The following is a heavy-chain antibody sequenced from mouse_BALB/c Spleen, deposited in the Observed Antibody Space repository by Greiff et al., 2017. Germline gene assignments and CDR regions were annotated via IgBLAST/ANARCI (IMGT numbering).Heavy chain of an antibody. CDR1: GFNIKDYY. D-gene: IGHD2-1*01. Sequence: EVQLQQSGAELVRSGASVKLSCTASGFNIKDYYMHWVKQRPEQGLEWIGWIDPENGDTEYAPKFQGKATMTADKSSSTAYMQLSSLTSEDSAVYYCARGGNYYFDYWGQGTTLTVSS. CDR3: ARGGNYYFDY. V-gene: IGHV14-4*02. J-gene: IGHJ2*01. CDR2: IDPENGDT.